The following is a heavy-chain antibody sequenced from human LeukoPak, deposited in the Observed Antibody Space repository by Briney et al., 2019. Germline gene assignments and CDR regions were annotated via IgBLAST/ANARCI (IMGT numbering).Heavy chain of an antibody. J-gene: IGHJ4*02. CDR2: INPTGTGT. V-gene: IGHV1-46*01. D-gene: IGHD2-8*02. CDR1: GYTFSNYY. Sequence: ASVKVSCKASGYTFSNYYMHWVRQAPGQGLEWMGLINPTGTGTNYAQKFRGRVTLTRDTPTTTVYMELGSLRSEDSAVYYCAREESGGYFDYWGQGTLVTVSS. CDR3: AREESGGYFDY.